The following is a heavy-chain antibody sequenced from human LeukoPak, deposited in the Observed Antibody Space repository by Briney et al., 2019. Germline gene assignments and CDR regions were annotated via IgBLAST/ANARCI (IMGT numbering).Heavy chain of an antibody. CDR3: ARDLSLYCSGGSCYSLNY. D-gene: IGHD2-15*01. V-gene: IGHV3-30*02. J-gene: IGHJ4*02. CDR1: GFTFSNYG. CDR2: IRYDGSNK. Sequence: PGGSLRLSCAASGFTFSNYGMHWVRQAPGKGLEWVAFIRYDGSNKYYADSVKGRFTISRDNSKNTLYLQMNSLRAEDTAVYYCARDLSLYCSGGSCYSLNYWGQGTLVTVSS.